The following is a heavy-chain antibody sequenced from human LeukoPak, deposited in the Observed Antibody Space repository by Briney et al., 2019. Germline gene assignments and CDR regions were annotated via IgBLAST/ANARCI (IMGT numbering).Heavy chain of an antibody. V-gene: IGHV3-13*01. CDR3: ARAGSGSPTNEGNDAFDI. Sequence: PGGSLRHSCAASGYTLSSYDMHWGRQDTGKGLEWVSAIGSAGDTYYPGSVKGRFTISRENAKNSLYLQMNSLRAGDTAVYYCARAGSGSPTNEGNDAFDIWGLGTMVTVSS. J-gene: IGHJ3*02. CDR1: GYTLSSYD. CDR2: IGSAGDT. D-gene: IGHD6-19*01.